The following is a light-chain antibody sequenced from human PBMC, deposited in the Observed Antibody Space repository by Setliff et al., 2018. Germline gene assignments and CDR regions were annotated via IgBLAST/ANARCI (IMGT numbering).Light chain of an antibody. CDR2: GNT. CDR3: QSYDSSLSGSGV. V-gene: IGLV1-40*01. CDR1: NSNIGAGFD. J-gene: IGLJ1*01. Sequence: QSALTQPPSVSGAPGQRVTISCTGNNSNIGAGFDVHWFQQLPGTAPRLLIYGNTSRPSGVPDRFSGSNSGTSASLAITGLQAEDEADYYCQSYDSSLSGSGVFGTGTKVTVL.